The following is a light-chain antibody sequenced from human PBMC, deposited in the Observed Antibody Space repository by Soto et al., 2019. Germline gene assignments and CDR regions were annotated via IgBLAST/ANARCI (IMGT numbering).Light chain of an antibody. CDR1: QSVSIH. J-gene: IGKJ5*01. Sequence: ETVMPQSPGTLSVSLGERATLSGRASQSVSIHLAWYQQKPGQAPRLLIYDTSTRATGIPARFSGSGSGTEFTLTISSLQSEDFAVYYCQQYSNWPPITFGQGTRLEL. V-gene: IGKV3-15*01. CDR3: QQYSNWPPIT. CDR2: DTS.